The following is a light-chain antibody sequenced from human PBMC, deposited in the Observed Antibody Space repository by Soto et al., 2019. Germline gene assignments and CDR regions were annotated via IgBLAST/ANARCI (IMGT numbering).Light chain of an antibody. CDR2: DAS. J-gene: IGKJ2*01. Sequence: DIQMTQSPSTLSASVGDRVTITCRASQSIGGWLAWYQQRPGKAPRLLIYDASSVESGVPSRFSGSRSGTMFTLAISSLQPEDFATYYCQHYHSYPYTFCQGTKLEIK. CDR1: QSIGGW. CDR3: QHYHSYPYT. V-gene: IGKV1-5*01.